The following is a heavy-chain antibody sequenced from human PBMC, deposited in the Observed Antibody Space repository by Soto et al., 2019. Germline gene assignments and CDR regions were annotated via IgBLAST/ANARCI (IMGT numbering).Heavy chain of an antibody. V-gene: IGHV4-4*07. Sequence: SETLSLSCTVSGGAISGYYWTWIRQPAGKGLEWIGRIYSSGGTKYNPSLKSRVDMSLDMSKNQFSLRLNSVTAADTAVYYCARGQRFSDSFDPWGQGTLVTVSS. CDR2: IYSSGGT. CDR3: ARGQRFSDSFDP. J-gene: IGHJ5*02. D-gene: IGHD3-3*01. CDR1: GGAISGYY.